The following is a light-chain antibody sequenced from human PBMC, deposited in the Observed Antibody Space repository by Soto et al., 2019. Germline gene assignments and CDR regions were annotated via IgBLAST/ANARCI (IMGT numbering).Light chain of an antibody. CDR2: WAS. CDR1: QSVLYSSNNKNY. Sequence: IVMTQSPDSLAVSLGERATINCKSSQSVLYSSNNKNYLAWYQQKPGQPPKLLIYWASTRASGVPDRFSGSGSGTDFTLTISSLQAEDVAVYYCQQYYSTPPAFGQGTKVEIK. V-gene: IGKV4-1*01. CDR3: QQYYSTPPA. J-gene: IGKJ1*01.